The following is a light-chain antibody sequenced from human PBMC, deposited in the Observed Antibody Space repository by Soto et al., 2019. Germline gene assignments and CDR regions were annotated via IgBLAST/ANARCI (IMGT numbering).Light chain of an antibody. V-gene: IGLV2-23*01. CDR2: EGS. Sequence: ALTQPASVSGSPGQSITISCTGTSSDVGSYNLVSWYQQHPGKAPKLMIYEGSKRPSGVSNRFSGSKSGNTASLTISGLQAEDEAYYYCCSYAGSSTPYVFGTGTKVTVL. CDR3: CSYAGSSTPYV. J-gene: IGLJ1*01. CDR1: SSDVGSYNL.